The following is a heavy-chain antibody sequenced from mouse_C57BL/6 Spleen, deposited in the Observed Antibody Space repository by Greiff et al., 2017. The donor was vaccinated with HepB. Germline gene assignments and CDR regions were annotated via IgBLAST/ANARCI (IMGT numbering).Heavy chain of an antibody. CDR1: GSSITSGYY. CDR3: ARDYYGSPAGFAY. J-gene: IGHJ3*01. Sequence: EVQLVESGPGLVKPSQSLSLTCSFTGSSITSGYYWNWLRQFPGNKLEWMGYISYDGRNNYNPSLKNRIPITRDTSKNQFFLKLNSVTTEDTATYYCARDYYGSPAGFAYWGQGTLVTVSA. D-gene: IGHD1-1*01. V-gene: IGHV3-6*01. CDR2: ISYDGRN.